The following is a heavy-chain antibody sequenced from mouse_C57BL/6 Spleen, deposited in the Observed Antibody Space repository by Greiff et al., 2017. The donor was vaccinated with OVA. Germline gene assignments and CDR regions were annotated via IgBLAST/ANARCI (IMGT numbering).Heavy chain of an antibody. CDR3: ARDDYDSPWLDY. Sequence: VQLQQPGAELVKPGASVKLSCKASGYTFTSYWMHWVKQRPGQGLEWIGMIHPNGGSTNYNEKFKSKATLTVDKSSSTAYMQLSSLTSEDSAVYYCARDDYDSPWLDYWGQGTLVTVSA. D-gene: IGHD2-4*01. V-gene: IGHV1-64*01. CDR2: IHPNGGST. CDR1: GYTFTSYW. J-gene: IGHJ3*01.